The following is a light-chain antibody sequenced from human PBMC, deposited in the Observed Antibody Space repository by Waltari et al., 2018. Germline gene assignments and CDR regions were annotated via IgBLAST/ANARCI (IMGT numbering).Light chain of an antibody. Sequence: DIVMTQSPDSLAVSLGERATINCKSRQSVLYSSNNVNYLAWYQQKPGQPPKRLIYRAYIRESGVPDRFSGSGSGTDFTLTISSLQAEDVAVYYCQQHFTTPLTFGGGTKVEIK. CDR2: RAY. CDR3: QQHFTTPLT. CDR1: QSVLYSSNNVNY. J-gene: IGKJ4*01. V-gene: IGKV4-1*01.